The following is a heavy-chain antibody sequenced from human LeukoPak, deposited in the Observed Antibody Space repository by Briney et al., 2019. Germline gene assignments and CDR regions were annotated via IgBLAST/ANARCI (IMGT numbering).Heavy chain of an antibody. V-gene: IGHV4-30-4*01. J-gene: IGHJ4*02. CDR2: IYYSGST. Sequence: SETLSLTCTVSGGSISSGDYYWSWIRQPPGKGLEWIGYIYYSGSTYYNPSLKSRVTISVDTSKNQFSLKLSSVTAADTAVYYCARVRDSSSWYPGAIDRDFDYWGQGTLVTVSS. CDR1: GGSISSGDYY. D-gene: IGHD6-13*01. CDR3: ARVRDSSSWYPGAIDRDFDY.